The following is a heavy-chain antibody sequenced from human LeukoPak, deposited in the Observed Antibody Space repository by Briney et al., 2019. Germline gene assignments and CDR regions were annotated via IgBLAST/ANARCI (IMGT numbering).Heavy chain of an antibody. V-gene: IGHV3-20*04. CDR2: INWNGGST. D-gene: IGHD2-21*02. Sequence: GGTLRLSCAASGFTFGNYGMSWVRQAPGKGLEWVSGINWNGGSTGYADSVEGRFTISRDNAKNSQYLQMNSLRVEDTALYYCARAQTYGDSRLLLDYWGQGTLVTVSS. CDR3: ARAQTYGDSRLLLDY. CDR1: GFTFGNYG. J-gene: IGHJ4*02.